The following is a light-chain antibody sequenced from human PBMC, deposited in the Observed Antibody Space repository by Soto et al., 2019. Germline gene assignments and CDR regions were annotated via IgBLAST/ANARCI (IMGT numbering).Light chain of an antibody. Sequence: EIVMTQSPATLSVSPGERATLPCRASQSVSANLAWYQQKPGQAPRLLIYGASTRATGIPARFSGSGSGTEFTLTISSLQSEDVAVYYCQQYDNWPRTFGRGTKVDIK. CDR3: QQYDNWPRT. J-gene: IGKJ1*01. CDR1: QSVSAN. V-gene: IGKV3-15*01. CDR2: GAS.